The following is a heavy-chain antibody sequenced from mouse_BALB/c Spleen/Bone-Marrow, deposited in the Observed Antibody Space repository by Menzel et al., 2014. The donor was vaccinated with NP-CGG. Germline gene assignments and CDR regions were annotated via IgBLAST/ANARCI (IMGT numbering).Heavy chain of an antibody. D-gene: IGHD4-1*01. CDR2: ISSGSTSI. Sequence: EVKLMESGGGLVQPGGSRKLPCAASGFTFSSFGMHWVRQAPERGLEWVAYISSGSTSIFYSDTVRGRFTISRDNPKNTLFLQMTSLTSEDTAMYYCARGGNWDDFDVWGAGTTVTVSS. J-gene: IGHJ1*01. V-gene: IGHV5-17*02. CDR3: ARGGNWDDFDV. CDR1: GFTFSSFG.